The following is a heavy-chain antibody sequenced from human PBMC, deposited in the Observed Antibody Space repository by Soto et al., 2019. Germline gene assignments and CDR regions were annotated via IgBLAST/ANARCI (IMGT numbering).Heavy chain of an antibody. CDR2: IYYSGST. Sequence: SETLSLTCIVSGGSISSYYWSWIRQPPGKGLEWIGYIYYSGSTNYNPSLKSRVTISVDTSKNQFSLKLSSVTAADTAVYYCASGLMITFGGTVSFDIWGQGTMVTVSS. CDR3: ASGLMITFGGTVSFDI. CDR1: GGSISSYY. V-gene: IGHV4-59*08. D-gene: IGHD3-16*01. J-gene: IGHJ3*02.